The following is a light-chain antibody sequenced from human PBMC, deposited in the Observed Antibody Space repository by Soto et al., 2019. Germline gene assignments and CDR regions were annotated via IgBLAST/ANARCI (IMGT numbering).Light chain of an antibody. Sequence: DIQMTHSPSSMSASVGDRFTITSRSSQSISSYLNWYQQKPGKAPKLLIYAASSLQSGVPSRFSGSGSGTDFTLTISSLQPEDFATYYCQQSYSTPRTFGQGTKVDIK. J-gene: IGKJ1*01. V-gene: IGKV1-39*01. CDR1: QSISSY. CDR2: AAS. CDR3: QQSYSTPRT.